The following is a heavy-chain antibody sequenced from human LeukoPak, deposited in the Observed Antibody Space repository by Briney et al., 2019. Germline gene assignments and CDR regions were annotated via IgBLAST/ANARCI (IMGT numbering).Heavy chain of an antibody. J-gene: IGHJ5*02. CDR3: AKSSVYYYDSSGPGNGWLDP. Sequence: GGSLRLSCAASGFTFSSYAMSWVRQAPGKGLEWVSAISGSGGSTYYADSVKGRFTISRDNSKNTLYLQMNSLRAEDTAVYYCAKSSVYYYDSSGPGNGWLDPWGQGTLVTVSS. CDR2: ISGSGGST. V-gene: IGHV3-23*01. D-gene: IGHD3-22*01. CDR1: GFTFSSYA.